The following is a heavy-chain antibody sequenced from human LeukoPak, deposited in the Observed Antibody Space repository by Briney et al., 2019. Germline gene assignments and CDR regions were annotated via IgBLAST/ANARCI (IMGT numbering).Heavy chain of an antibody. CDR1: GFTFSSYG. J-gene: IGHJ4*02. CDR2: IWYDGSNK. Sequence: QPGRSLRLSCAASGFTFSSYGMHWVRQAPGKGLEWVATIWYDGSNKYYADSVKGRFTISRDNSKNTMYLQMNSLRAEDTSVYYCARDLGVTGGSYPFDYWGQGILVSVSS. CDR3: ARDLGVTGGSYPFDY. D-gene: IGHD1-26*01. V-gene: IGHV3-33*08.